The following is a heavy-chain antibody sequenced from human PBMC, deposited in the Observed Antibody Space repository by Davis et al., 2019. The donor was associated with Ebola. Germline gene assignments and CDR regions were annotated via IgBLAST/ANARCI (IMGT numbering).Heavy chain of an antibody. CDR2: IKSKTDGGTT. CDR3: TTLGTYYDFWSGYLRRDY. J-gene: IGHJ4*02. Sequence: GESLKISCAASGFTFSNAWMSWVRQAPGKGLEWVGRIKSKTDGGTTDYAAPVKGRFTISRDDSKNTLYLQMNSLKTEDTAVYYCTTLGTYYDFWSGYLRRDYWGQGTLVTVSS. CDR1: GFTFSNAW. D-gene: IGHD3-3*01. V-gene: IGHV3-15*01.